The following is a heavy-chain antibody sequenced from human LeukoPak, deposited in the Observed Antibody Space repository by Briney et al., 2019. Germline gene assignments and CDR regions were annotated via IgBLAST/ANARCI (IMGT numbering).Heavy chain of an antibody. V-gene: IGHV4-59*10. J-gene: IGHJ4*02. CDR1: GGSFSGYY. Sequence: PSETLSLTCAVYGGSFSGYYWSWIRQPAGTGLEWIGRIYASGSTNYNPSLKSRVTMSVDTSKNQFSLKLSSVTAADTAVYYCARAHSSGWYVDYWGQGTLVTVSS. CDR2: IYASGST. CDR3: ARAHSSGWYVDY. D-gene: IGHD6-19*01.